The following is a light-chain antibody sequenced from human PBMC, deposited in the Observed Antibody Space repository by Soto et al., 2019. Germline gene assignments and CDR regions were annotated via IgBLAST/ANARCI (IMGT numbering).Light chain of an antibody. J-gene: IGKJ5*01. V-gene: IGKV3-11*01. CDR3: QQRSNPPGVT. Sequence: EIVLTQSPATLSLSPGERATLSCRASQSVSSYLAWYQQKPGQAPRLLIYDASNRATGIPARFSGSGSGTDFTLTISSLEPEDFAVYYCQQRSNPPGVTFGQGTRLE. CDR2: DAS. CDR1: QSVSSY.